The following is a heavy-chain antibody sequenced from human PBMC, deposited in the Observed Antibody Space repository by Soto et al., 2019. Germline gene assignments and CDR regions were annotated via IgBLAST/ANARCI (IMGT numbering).Heavy chain of an antibody. J-gene: IGHJ4*02. CDR1: GGFISSSSYY. V-gene: IGHV4-39*01. D-gene: IGHD3-3*01. CDR2: IYYSGST. Sequence: PSETLSLTCTVSGGFISSSSYYWGWIRQPPGKGLEWIGSIYYSGSTYYNPSLKSRVTISVDTSKKQFSLKLSSVTAADTAVYYCARHRILEWLLFDYWGQGTLVTVSS. CDR3: ARHRILEWLLFDY.